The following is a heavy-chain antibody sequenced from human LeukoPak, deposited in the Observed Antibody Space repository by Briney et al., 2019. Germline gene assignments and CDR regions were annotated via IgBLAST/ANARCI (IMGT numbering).Heavy chain of an antibody. CDR3: AKNPSRNNYYDSTYYFYH. D-gene: IGHD3-22*01. V-gene: IGHV3-23*01. J-gene: IGHJ4*02. CDR2: ISCSGGST. CDR1: GFTFSSYA. Sequence: PGGSLRLSCAASGFTFSSYAMSWVRQAPGKGLEWVSAISCSGGSTYYADSVKGRFTISRDNSKNTLYLQMNSLRAEDTAVYYCAKNPSRNNYYDSTYYFYHWGQGTLVTVSS.